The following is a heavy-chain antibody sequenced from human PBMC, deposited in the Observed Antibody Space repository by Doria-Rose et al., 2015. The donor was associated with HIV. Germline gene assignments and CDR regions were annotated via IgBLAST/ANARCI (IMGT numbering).Heavy chain of an antibody. CDR2: LNVGNGAT. CDR1: GYTFSAYA. Sequence: QVQLVQSGAEVTKPGASVTVSCKTSGYTFSAYAIHWVRQAPGQRLEWMGWLNVGNGATRYSRKFQDRVTITSDTSANTGYMALSSLSSEDPAVYYCARIHSLSNSSLGHWVQGTLVTVSS. D-gene: IGHD2-2*01. V-gene: IGHV1-3*01. J-gene: IGHJ4*02. CDR3: ARIHSLSNSSLGH.